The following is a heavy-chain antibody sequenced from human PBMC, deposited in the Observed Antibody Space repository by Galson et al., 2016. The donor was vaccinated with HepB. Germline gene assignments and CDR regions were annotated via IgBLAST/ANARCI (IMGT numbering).Heavy chain of an antibody. V-gene: IGHV3-15*05. D-gene: IGHD3/OR15-3a*01. Sequence: LRLSCAVSGLNVSDAWMTWVRQAPGKGLEWVGNIRNKRDGGTADYGAPVKGRFTISRDDSKNTLYLQMSSLKTDDTAVYFCTTWDWGLDCWGQGTLVTVSS. CDR3: TTWDWGLDC. CDR1: GLNVSDAW. J-gene: IGHJ4*02. CDR2: IRNKRDGGTA.